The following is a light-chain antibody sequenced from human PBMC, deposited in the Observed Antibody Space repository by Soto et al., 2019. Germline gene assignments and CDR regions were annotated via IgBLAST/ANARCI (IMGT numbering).Light chain of an antibody. J-gene: IGLJ1*01. CDR1: SSDVDDYNY. Sequence: QSVLTQPPSASGSPGQSVTISCTGTSSDVDDYNYVSWYQQHPGKAPKLMIYEVSKRPSGVPDRFSGSKSGNTASLTVSGLQAEDEADYYCSSYAGSNNYVFGTGTRSPS. CDR3: SSYAGSNNYV. CDR2: EVS. V-gene: IGLV2-8*01.